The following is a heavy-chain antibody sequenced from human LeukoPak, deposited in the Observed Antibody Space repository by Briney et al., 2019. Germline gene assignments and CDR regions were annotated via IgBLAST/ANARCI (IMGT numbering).Heavy chain of an antibody. V-gene: IGHV3-48*03. CDR1: GFTFSSYE. Sequence: GGSLRLSCAASGFTFSSYEMNWVRQPPGKGLQWVPYISSSGSNTYYADSVKGRFTIARDNAKNSLYLQMNSLSAEDTAVYYCAREDYGDSFDYWGQGTLVTVSS. CDR3: AREDYGDSFDY. D-gene: IGHD4-17*01. CDR2: ISSSGSNT. J-gene: IGHJ4*02.